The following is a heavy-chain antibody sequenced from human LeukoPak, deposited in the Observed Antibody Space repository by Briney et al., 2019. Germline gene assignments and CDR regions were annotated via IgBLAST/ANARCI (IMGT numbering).Heavy chain of an antibody. V-gene: IGHV4-59*11. CDR1: GVSLSTHH. Sequence: SETLSLTCVVSGVSLSTHHWSWIRQSPGRGLEWIGYISDSGSTNYNPSLKSRVTISVDTSKNQFSLMLSSVTAADTAVYYCARGYDSSAYYPFNYWGQGTLVTVSS. J-gene: IGHJ4*02. D-gene: IGHD3-22*01. CDR3: ARGYDSSAYYPFNY. CDR2: ISDSGST.